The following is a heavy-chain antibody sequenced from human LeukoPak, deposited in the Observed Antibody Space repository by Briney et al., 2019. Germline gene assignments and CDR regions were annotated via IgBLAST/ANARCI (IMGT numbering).Heavy chain of an antibody. J-gene: IGHJ3*02. D-gene: IGHD3-3*01. CDR1: GGSISSYY. Sequence: SETLSLTCTVSGGSISSYYWSWIRQPPGKGLEWIGYIYYSGSTNYNPSLKSRVTISVDTSKNQFSLKLSSVTAADTAVYYCARHAAGANYYDFWSGYYRGPFDIWGQGTMVTVSS. CDR3: ARHAAGANYYDFWSGYYRGPFDI. V-gene: IGHV4-59*08. CDR2: IYYSGST.